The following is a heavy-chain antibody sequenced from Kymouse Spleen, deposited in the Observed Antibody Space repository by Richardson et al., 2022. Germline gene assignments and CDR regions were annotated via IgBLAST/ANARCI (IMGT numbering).Heavy chain of an antibody. Sequence: EVQLVESGGGLVKPGGSLRLSCAASGFTFSNAWMSWVRQAPGKGLEWVGRIKSKTDGGTTDYAAPVKGRFTISRDDSKNTLYLQMNSLKTEDTAVYYCTTEYNWNYCDAFDIWGQGTMVTVSS. CDR2: IKSKTDGGTT. CDR1: GFTFSNAW. V-gene: IGHV3-15*01. CDR3: TTEYNWNYCDAFDI. J-gene: IGHJ3*02. D-gene: IGHD1-7*01.